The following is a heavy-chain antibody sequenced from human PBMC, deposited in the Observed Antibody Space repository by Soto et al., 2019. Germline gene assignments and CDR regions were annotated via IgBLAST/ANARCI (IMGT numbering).Heavy chain of an antibody. CDR2: IWYDGSNK. Sequence: QVQLVESGGGVVQPGRSLRLSCAASGFTFSSYGMHWVRQAPGKGLEWVAVIWYDGSNKYYADSVKGRFTISRDNSKNPLYLQMNSLRAEDTAVYYCARDGMATKYSGSEVDYWGQGTLVTVSS. CDR3: ARDGMATKYSGSEVDY. CDR1: GFTFSSYG. D-gene: IGHD1-26*01. J-gene: IGHJ4*02. V-gene: IGHV3-33*01.